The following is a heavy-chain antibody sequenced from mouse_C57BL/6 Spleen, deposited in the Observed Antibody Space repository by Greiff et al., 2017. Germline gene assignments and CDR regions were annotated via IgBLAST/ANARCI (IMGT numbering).Heavy chain of an antibody. D-gene: IGHD1-1*01. V-gene: IGHV1-42*01. CDR2: INPSTGGT. Sequence: VQLKESGPELVKPGASVKISCKASGYSFTGYYMNWVKQSPEKSLEWIGEINPSTGGTTYNQKFKAKATLTVDKSSSTAYMQLKSLTSEDSAVYYYAREGYYGSSYGDYYAMDYWGQGTSVTVSA. J-gene: IGHJ4*01. CDR3: AREGYYGSSYGDYYAMDY. CDR1: GYSFTGYY.